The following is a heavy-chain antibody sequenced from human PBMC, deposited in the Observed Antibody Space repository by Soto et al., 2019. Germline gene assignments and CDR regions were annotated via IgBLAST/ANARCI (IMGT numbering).Heavy chain of an antibody. CDR2: IKQDGSEK. CDR1: GFTFSSYW. D-gene: IGHD2-15*01. V-gene: IGHV3-7*01. J-gene: IGHJ4*02. Sequence: GGSLRLSCAASGFTFSSYWMSWVRQAPGKGLEWVANIKQDGSEKYYVDSVKGRFTISRDNAKNSLYLQMNSLRAEDTAVYYCARDQIFSHGGGFDYWGQGTLVTVSS. CDR3: ARDQIFSHGGGFDY.